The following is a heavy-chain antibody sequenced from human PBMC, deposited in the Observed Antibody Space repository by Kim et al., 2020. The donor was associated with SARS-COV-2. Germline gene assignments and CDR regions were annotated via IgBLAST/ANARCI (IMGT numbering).Heavy chain of an antibody. CDR2: ISYDGSNK. CDR1: GFTFSSYA. V-gene: IGHV3-30*04. Sequence: GGSLRLSCAASGFTFSSYAMHWVRQAPGKGLEWVAVISYDGSNKYYADSVKGRFTISRDNSKNTLYLQMNSLRAEDTAVYYCARDSVEWPTVNWFDPWG. J-gene: IGHJ5*02. D-gene: IGHD4-17*01. CDR3: ARDSVEWPTVNWFDP.